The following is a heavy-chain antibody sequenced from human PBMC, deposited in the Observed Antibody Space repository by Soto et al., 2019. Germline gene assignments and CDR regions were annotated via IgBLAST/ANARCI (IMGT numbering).Heavy chain of an antibody. CDR1: GGTFSSYA. Sequence: QVQLVQSGAEVKKPGSSVKVSCKASGGTFSSYAISWVRQAPGKGLEWMGGIIPIFGTANYAQKFQGRVTITADKSQSTAYMELSSLRSEDKAVDYCASTLRIVVATDWVGYYGLDVLGQGPTVTVSS. CDR3: ASTLRIVVATDWVGYYGLDV. V-gene: IGHV1-69*06. J-gene: IGHJ6*02. D-gene: IGHD1-26*01. CDR2: IIPIFGTA.